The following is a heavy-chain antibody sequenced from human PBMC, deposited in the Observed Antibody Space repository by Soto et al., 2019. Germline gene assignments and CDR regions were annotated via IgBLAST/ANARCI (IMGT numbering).Heavy chain of an antibody. V-gene: IGHV4-39*07. Sequence: PSETLSLTCTVSGDSMSDNTYHWDWIRQPPGKGLEWIGTIYYSGATHYNASLKSRVTISVDTSKNQFSMKLSSVTAADTAVYYCARTNDFWSGTLRHDAFDIWGQGTTVTVSS. D-gene: IGHD3-3*01. CDR3: ARTNDFWSGTLRHDAFDI. J-gene: IGHJ3*02. CDR1: GDSMSDNTYH. CDR2: IYYSGAT.